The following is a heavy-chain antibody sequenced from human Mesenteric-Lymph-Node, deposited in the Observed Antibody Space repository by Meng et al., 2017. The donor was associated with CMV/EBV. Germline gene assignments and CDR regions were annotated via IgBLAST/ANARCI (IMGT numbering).Heavy chain of an antibody. Sequence: SVKVSCKASGGTFSSYTISWVRQAPGQGLEWMGRIIPILGIANYAQKFQGRVTITADKSTSTAYMELSSLRSEDTAVYYCARLENHPSLVEATTPYYFDYWGQGTLVTVSS. CDR2: IIPILGIA. V-gene: IGHV1-69*02. CDR1: GGTFSSYT. CDR3: ARLENHPSLVEATTPYYFDY. D-gene: IGHD1-26*01. J-gene: IGHJ4*02.